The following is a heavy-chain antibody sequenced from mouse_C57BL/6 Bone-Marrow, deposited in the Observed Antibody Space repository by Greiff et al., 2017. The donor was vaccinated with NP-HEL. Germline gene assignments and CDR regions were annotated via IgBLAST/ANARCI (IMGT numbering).Heavy chain of an antibody. J-gene: IGHJ3*01. CDR2: IYPGSGNT. D-gene: IGHD2-4*01. V-gene: IGHV1-76*01. CDR3: ARSDYAWFAY. Sequence: VQLQQSGAELVRPGASVKLSCKASGYTFTDYYINWVKQRPGQGLEWIARIYPGSGNTYYNEKFKGKATLTAEKSSSTAYMQLSSLTSEDSAVYFCARSDYAWFAYWGQGTLVTVSA. CDR1: GYTFTDYY.